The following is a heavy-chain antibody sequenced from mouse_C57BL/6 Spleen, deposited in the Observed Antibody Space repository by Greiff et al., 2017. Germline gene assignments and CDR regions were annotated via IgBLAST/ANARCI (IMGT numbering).Heavy chain of an antibody. D-gene: IGHD1-1*01. Sequence: EVKLMESGGGLVKPGGSLKLSCAASGFTFSSYAMSWVRQTPEKRLEWVATISDGGSYTYYPDNVKGRFTISRDNAKNNLYLQMSHLKSEDTAMYYCAREDYYGSWFAYWGQGTLVTVSA. CDR1: GFTFSSYA. CDR2: ISDGGSYT. V-gene: IGHV5-4*01. J-gene: IGHJ3*01. CDR3: AREDYYGSWFAY.